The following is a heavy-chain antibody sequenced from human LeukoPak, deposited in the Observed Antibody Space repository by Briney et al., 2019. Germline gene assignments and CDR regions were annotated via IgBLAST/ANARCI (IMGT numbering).Heavy chain of an antibody. CDR1: GFTFSSYW. D-gene: IGHD2-2*03. J-gene: IGHJ1*01. CDR2: IKQDGSEK. Sequence: GGSLRLSCAASGFTFSSYWMSWVRQAPGKGLEWVANIKQDGSEKYYVDSVKGRFTISRDNAKNSLYLQMNSLRAEDTAVYYCARYFFGYCSSTSCYSSYEYFQHWGQGTLVTVSS. CDR3: ARYFFGYCSSTSCYSSYEYFQH. V-gene: IGHV3-7*01.